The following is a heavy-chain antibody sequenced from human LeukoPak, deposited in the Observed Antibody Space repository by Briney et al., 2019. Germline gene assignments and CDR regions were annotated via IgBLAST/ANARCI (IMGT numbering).Heavy chain of an antibody. D-gene: IGHD4-17*01. CDR1: GGSFSGYY. V-gene: IGHV4-34*01. CDR2: INHSGST. Sequence: SETLSLTCAVYGGSFSGYYWSWIRQPPGKGLEWIGEINHSGSTNYNPSLKRRVTISVNTSKNHFSLTLSSVTAADTAVYYCARARTVTTYHFDYWGQGTLVTVSS. J-gene: IGHJ4*02. CDR3: ARARTVTTYHFDY.